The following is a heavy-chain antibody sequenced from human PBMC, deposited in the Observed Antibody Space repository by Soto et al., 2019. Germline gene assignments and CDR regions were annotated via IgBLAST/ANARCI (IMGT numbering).Heavy chain of an antibody. CDR1: GGSISSGDYY. J-gene: IGHJ4*02. CDR3: ARHGRYYDIGDLTDY. CDR2: IYYSGST. Sequence: ASETLSLTCTVSGGSISSGDYYWSWIRQPPGKGLEWIGYIYYSGSTYYNPSLKSRVTISVDTSKNQFSLKLSSMTAADTAVYYCARHGRYYDIGDLTDYWGQGSMVTVSS. V-gene: IGHV4-30-4*01. D-gene: IGHD3-22*01.